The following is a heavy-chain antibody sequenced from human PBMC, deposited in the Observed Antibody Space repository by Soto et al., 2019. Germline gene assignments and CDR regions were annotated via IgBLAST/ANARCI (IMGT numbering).Heavy chain of an antibody. CDR1: GFTFNTFA. V-gene: IGHV3-23*01. CDR2: INKSGGSR. CDR3: AKGAEMPTIPFDY. Sequence: EVLLLESGGGLVPRGGSLRLSCEAFGFTFNTFAMSWVRQAPGRGLEWVSRINKSGGSRYYSDSVRGRFTVSRDNSKNTLFLQINSLRDEDTAIYYCAKGAEMPTIPFDYWGQGALVTVSS. J-gene: IGHJ4*02. D-gene: IGHD1-1*01.